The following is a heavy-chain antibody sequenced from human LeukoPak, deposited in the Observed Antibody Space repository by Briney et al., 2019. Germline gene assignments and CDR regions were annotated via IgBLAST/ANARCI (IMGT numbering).Heavy chain of an antibody. CDR3: ARDLLGGYSYGFVSY. CDR1: GYSVSGEC. Sequence: ASVKVSCKSSGYSVSGECRYWVRQDPGQEIEWMGWINPNSGGTNYAQKFQGRVTMTRDTSISTAYMELSRLRSDDTAVYYCARDLLGGYSYGFVSYRGQGTLVTVSS. CDR2: INPNSGGT. V-gene: IGHV1-2*02. J-gene: IGHJ4*02. D-gene: IGHD5-18*01.